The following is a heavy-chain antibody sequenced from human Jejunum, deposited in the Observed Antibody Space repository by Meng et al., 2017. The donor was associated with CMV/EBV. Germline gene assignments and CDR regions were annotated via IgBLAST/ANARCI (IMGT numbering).Heavy chain of an antibody. CDR1: GFTCSSDI. J-gene: IGHJ6*02. V-gene: IGHV3-21*01. D-gene: IGHD3-3*01. CDR3: VRGSDFRYGMDV. CDR2: ISGRGRFT. Sequence: AVYGFTCSSDIVNWVRQAPGKGLEWVSSISGRGRFTYYADSVKGRFTISRDSAENSLYLQMSSLRVEDTAIYYCVRGSDFRYGMDVWGQGTTVTVSS.